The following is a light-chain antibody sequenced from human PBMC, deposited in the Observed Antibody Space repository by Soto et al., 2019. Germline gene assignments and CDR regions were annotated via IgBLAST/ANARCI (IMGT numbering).Light chain of an antibody. CDR3: QQYNNWPRAT. CDR1: QSVSSD. V-gene: IGKV3-15*01. CDR2: GTS. Sequence: ETGLTLAPGTLSVFPGERATLSCRASQSVSSDLAWYQQKPGQAPRLLIFGTSTRATGVPVRFSGSGSGTEFKLTISSLQSEDFGVYYCQQYNNWPRATFGGGTKVDIK. J-gene: IGKJ4*01.